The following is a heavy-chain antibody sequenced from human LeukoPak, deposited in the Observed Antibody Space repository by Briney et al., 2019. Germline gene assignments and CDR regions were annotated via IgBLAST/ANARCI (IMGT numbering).Heavy chain of an antibody. J-gene: IGHJ3*02. D-gene: IGHD3-10*01. CDR2: IKTDGSEK. Sequence: GGSLRLSCAASGFTFSHHWMDWGRQSPGKGLDWVADIKTDGSEKYHVDSVKGRFTIYRANSKTTLYLQMHSLTAEDTAVYYCSLSGDNDAFDIWGHGTTVTVSS. V-gene: IGHV3-7*05. CDR3: SLSGDNDAFDI. CDR1: GFTFSHHW.